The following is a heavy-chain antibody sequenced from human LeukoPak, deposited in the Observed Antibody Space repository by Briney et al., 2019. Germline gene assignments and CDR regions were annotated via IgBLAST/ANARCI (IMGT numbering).Heavy chain of an antibody. CDR1: GFTVGSKY. V-gene: IGHV3-53*01. D-gene: IGHD3-10*01. J-gene: IGHJ2*01. CDR3: ARVGDHYHWNFDL. CDR2: LYSGGDT. Sequence: GGSLILSCAASGFTVGSKYMNWVRQAPGKGLEWVSILYSGGDTFYSDSVKGRFTISRDNSRNTLSPQMNSLRVEDTAVYYCARVGDHYHWNFDLWGRGTLVTVSS.